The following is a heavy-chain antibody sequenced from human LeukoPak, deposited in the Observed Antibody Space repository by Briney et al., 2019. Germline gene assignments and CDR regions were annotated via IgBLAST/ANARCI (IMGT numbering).Heavy chain of an antibody. CDR2: IYYSGST. D-gene: IGHD3-3*01. Sequence: PSETLSLTCTVSGGSISRSSYYWSWIRQPPGKGLEWIGYIYYSGSTNYNPSLKSRVTISVDTSKNQFSLKLSSVTAADTAVYFCAKFSSMYYDFWSGYSTNHYFDNWGQGTLVTVSS. V-gene: IGHV4-61*01. CDR1: GGSISRSSYY. J-gene: IGHJ4*02. CDR3: AKFSSMYYDFWSGYSTNHYFDN.